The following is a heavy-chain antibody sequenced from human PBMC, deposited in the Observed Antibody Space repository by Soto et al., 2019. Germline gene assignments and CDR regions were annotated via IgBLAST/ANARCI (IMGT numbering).Heavy chain of an antibody. V-gene: IGHV3-73*01. CDR1: GFSFSGSA. CDR3: TRPGRIQGPDY. Sequence: GGSLRLSCAASGFSFSGSAIHWVRQASGKGLEWVGRIRSEPKNNATAYAASVKGRFSISRDDSKNTAYLQMNSLTTEDTAVYYCTRPGRIQGPDYWGQGILVTVSS. J-gene: IGHJ4*02. CDR2: IRSEPKNNAT.